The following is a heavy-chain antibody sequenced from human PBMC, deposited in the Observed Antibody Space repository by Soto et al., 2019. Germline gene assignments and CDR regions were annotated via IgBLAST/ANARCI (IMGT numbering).Heavy chain of an antibody. CDR1: GYTFTSYA. D-gene: IGHD3-16*01. J-gene: IGHJ5*02. CDR3: ARGYGGPIGWFDP. V-gene: IGHV1-3*01. CDR2: INAGNGNT. Sequence: QVQLVQSGAEVKKPGASVKVSCKASGYTFTSYAMHWVRQAPGQRLEWMGWINAGNGNTKYSRKFQGIVTITRDTPAITAYMELSILRSEDTAVYYCARGYGGPIGWFDPWGQGNLVTVSS.